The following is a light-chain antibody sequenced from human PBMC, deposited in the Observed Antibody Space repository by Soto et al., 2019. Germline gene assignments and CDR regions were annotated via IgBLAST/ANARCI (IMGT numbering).Light chain of an antibody. J-gene: IGKJ5*01. V-gene: IGKV3-11*01. CDR3: QQRSNRPPIT. Sequence: IVFTHSPPTLSLSPRESATLSFCVSQSVSTFLAWYQQKPGQAPRLLIYDASNRATGIPARFSGSGSGTDFTLTISSLEPEDFAVYYCQQRSNRPPITFGQGTRLEI. CDR1: QSVSTF. CDR2: DAS.